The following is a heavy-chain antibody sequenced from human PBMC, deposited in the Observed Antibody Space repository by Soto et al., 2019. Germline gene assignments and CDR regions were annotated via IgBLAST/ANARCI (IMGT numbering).Heavy chain of an antibody. J-gene: IGHJ4*02. D-gene: IGHD5-18*01. CDR2: ISSSSSYI. Sequence: GGSLRLSCAASGFTFSSYSMNWVRQAPGKGLEWVSSISSSSSYIYYAETVKGRITISRDNAKNSLYLQMNSLIAEVSAVYYCARDQPGYSYGYGLGYWGQGTLVTVSS. CDR1: GFTFSSYS. V-gene: IGHV3-21*01. CDR3: ARDQPGYSYGYGLGY.